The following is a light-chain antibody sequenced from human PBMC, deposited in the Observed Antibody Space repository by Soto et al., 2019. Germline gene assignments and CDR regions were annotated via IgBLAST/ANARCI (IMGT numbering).Light chain of an antibody. CDR3: QQYGSSPTWT. CDR1: QSVSSSY. V-gene: IGKV3-20*01. CDR2: GAS. J-gene: IGKJ1*01. Sequence: EIVLTQSPGTLSLSPWERATVSCRASQSVSSSYLAWYQQKPGQAPRLLIYGASSRATGIPDRFSGSGSGTDFTLTISRLEPEDFAVYYCQQYGSSPTWTFGQGTKVDI.